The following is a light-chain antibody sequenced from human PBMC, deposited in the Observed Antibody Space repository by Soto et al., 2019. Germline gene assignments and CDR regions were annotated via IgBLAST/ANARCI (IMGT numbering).Light chain of an antibody. CDR3: QQYTQWPLT. CDR2: DAS. J-gene: IGKJ4*01. V-gene: IGKV3-15*01. CDR1: QSVSGR. Sequence: EIVMTQSPATLSVSPGERATFSCRASQSVSGRLAWYQQKPGQAPRLLIYDASTRATGFPARFSGSGSGTEFTLTISSLQSEDFAVYYCQQYTQWPLTFGGGTKVEI.